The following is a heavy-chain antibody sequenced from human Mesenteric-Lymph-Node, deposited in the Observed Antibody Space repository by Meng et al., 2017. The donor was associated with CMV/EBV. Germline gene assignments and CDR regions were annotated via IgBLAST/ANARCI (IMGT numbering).Heavy chain of an antibody. V-gene: IGHV4-59*01. Sequence: SETLSLTCTVSGDSIHGFYWSWIRQPPGRGVEWIGHIYYSGSTNYNPSLKSRVTISVDTSKNQFSLKLSSVTAADTAVYYCAREVGVVGVDYWGQGTLVTVSS. CDR2: IYYSGST. D-gene: IGHD1-26*01. J-gene: IGHJ4*02. CDR3: AREVGVVGVDY. CDR1: GDSIHGFY.